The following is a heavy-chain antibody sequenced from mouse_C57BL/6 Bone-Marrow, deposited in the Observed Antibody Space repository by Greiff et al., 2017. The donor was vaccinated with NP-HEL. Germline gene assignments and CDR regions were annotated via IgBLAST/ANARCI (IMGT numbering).Heavy chain of an antibody. CDR1: GYTFTSYW. Sequence: VQLQQPGAELVRPGSSVKLSCKASGYTFTSYWMDWVKQRPGQGLEWIGNIYPSDSETHYNQKFKDKATLTVDKSSSTAYMQLSSLTAKDSAVYYCARGWAGTGGYFDVWGKGTTVTVSS. J-gene: IGHJ1*03. CDR2: IYPSDSET. D-gene: IGHD4-1*01. CDR3: ARGWAGTGGYFDV. V-gene: IGHV1-61*01.